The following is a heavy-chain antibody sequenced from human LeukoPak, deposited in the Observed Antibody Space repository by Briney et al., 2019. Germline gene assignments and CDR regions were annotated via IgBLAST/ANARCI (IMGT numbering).Heavy chain of an antibody. D-gene: IGHD3-3*02. Sequence: GGSLRLSFAASGFTFSTYTMSWVRQAPGKGLEWVSAISGSGGNTYYADSVKGRFTISRDNSKNTLYLQMDSLRADDTAVYYCAKAAFSRTSYFDYRGQGTLVTASS. CDR2: ISGSGGNT. CDR1: GFTFSTYT. V-gene: IGHV3-23*01. CDR3: AKAAFSRTSYFDY. J-gene: IGHJ4*02.